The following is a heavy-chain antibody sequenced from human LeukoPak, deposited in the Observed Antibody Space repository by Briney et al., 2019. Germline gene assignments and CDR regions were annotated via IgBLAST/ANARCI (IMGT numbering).Heavy chain of an antibody. Sequence: GRSLRLSCAASGFTFNKYGMHWVCQVPGMGLEWVAVIWSNGGETYYADSVRGRFTISRDNSKSTVDLQMNSLRAEDTAVYYCARDRTYSGSPDGRSHFNSWGQGTLVTVSS. D-gene: IGHD5-12*01. J-gene: IGHJ4*02. V-gene: IGHV3-33*01. CDR3: ARDRTYSGSPDGRSHFNS. CDR1: GFTFNKYG. CDR2: IWSNGGET.